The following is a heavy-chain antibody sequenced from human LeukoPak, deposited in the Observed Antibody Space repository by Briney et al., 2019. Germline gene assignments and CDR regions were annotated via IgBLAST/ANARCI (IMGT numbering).Heavy chain of an antibody. Sequence: GGSLRLSCAASGFTVSSYGMHWVRQAPGKGLEWVAFIRYDGSNKYYADSVKGRFTISRDNSKNTLYLQMNSLRAEDTAVYYCARDKQQPWDGFSYYGMDVWGQGTTVTVSS. CDR1: GFTVSSYG. D-gene: IGHD6-13*01. J-gene: IGHJ6*02. V-gene: IGHV3-30*02. CDR3: ARDKQQPWDGFSYYGMDV. CDR2: IRYDGSNK.